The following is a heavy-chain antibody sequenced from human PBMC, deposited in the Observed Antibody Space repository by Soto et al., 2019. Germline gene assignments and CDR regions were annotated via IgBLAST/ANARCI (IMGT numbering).Heavy chain of an antibody. CDR2: ISPKSGGT. J-gene: IGHJ4*02. D-gene: IGHD3-9*01. CDR3: ARPPGYISDWYSFDL. Sequence: ASVKVSCKASGGTFSSYAISWVRQAPGHGFEWMGRISPKSGGTNYAQKFQGRVSMTWDTSLKTAYMELSSLMSEDTAVYYCARPPGYISDWYSFDLWGQGTQVTVSS. CDR1: GGTFSSYA. V-gene: IGHV1-2*02.